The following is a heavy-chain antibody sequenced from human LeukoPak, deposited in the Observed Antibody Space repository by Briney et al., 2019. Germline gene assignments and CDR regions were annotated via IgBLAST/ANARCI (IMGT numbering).Heavy chain of an antibody. CDR3: ARGDSGSYGY. CDR1: GGSISSYY. D-gene: IGHD1-26*01. V-gene: IGHV4-59*05. Sequence: SETLSLTCTVSGGSISSYYWSWIRQPPGKGLEWIGSIYYSGSTYYNPSLKSRVTISVDTSKNQFSLKLSSVTAADTAVYYCARGDSGSYGYWGQGTLVTVSS. CDR2: IYYSGST. J-gene: IGHJ4*02.